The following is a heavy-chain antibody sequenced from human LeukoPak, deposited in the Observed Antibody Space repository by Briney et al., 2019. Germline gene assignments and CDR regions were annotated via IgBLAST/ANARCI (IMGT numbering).Heavy chain of an antibody. CDR1: GFTLSNFW. Sequence: GGSLRLSCAASGFTLSNFWMSWVRQAPGKGLEWVANIKQDGSEKYYVESVKGRFTISRDNAKNSLYLQMNSLRAEDTDVYYCARARHLDYWGKGTLVTVSS. J-gene: IGHJ4*02. V-gene: IGHV3-7*01. CDR3: ARARHLDY. CDR2: IKQDGSEK.